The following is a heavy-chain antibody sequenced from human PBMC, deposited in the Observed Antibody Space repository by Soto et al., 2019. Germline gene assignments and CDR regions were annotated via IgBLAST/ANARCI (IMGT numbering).Heavy chain of an antibody. CDR3: ARETPGIAAAGIEYFDY. CDR2: IWYDGSNK. CDR1: GFTFSSYG. V-gene: IGHV3-33*01. Sequence: GGSLRLSCAASGFTFSSYGMHWVRQAPGKGLEWVAVIWYDGSNKYYADSVKGRFTISRDNSKNTLYLQMNSLRAEDTAVYYCARETPGIAAAGIEYFDYWGQGTLVTVSS. D-gene: IGHD6-13*01. J-gene: IGHJ4*02.